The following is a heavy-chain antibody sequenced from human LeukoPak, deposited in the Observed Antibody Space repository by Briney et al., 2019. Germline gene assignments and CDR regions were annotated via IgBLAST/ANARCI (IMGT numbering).Heavy chain of an antibody. D-gene: IGHD6-19*01. CDR1: GDSVSSNNAA. V-gene: IGHV6-1*01. CDR3: ARDVGRSGWFED. CDR2: TYYRSKWYN. Sequence: SQTLSVTCAISGDSVSSNNAAWNWIRQSPSRGLEWLGRTYYRSKWYNDYEVPMKGRITINPDTSKNQFSLQLNSVTLEDTAVYYCARDVGRSGWFEDWGQGTLVTVSS. J-gene: IGHJ4*02.